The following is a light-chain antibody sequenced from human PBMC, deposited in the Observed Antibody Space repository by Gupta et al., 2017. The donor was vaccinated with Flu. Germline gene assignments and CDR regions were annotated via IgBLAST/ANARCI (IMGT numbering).Light chain of an antibody. CDR3: QQYGSAPYT. CDR2: CAS. V-gene: IGKV4-1*01. CDR1: QCGLNNSNNSNY. J-gene: IGKJ2*01. Sequence: CMSSQCGLNNSNNSNYLAWYQQKPGQPPKLLIYCASTRETGVPDRFSGSGSGTDFTLTISRLQAEDVAVYYCQQYGSAPYTFGLGTKLEIK.